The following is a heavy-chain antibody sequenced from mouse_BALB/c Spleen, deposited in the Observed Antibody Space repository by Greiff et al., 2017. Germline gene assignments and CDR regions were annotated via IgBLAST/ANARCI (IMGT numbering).Heavy chain of an antibody. CDR3: SEDSAVYYCAYYRYDEDKNYYAMDY. CDR2: GQGREWIG. Sequence: VQLQESGPELARPWASVKISCQAFYTFFRRVYFAIRDTNYWMQWVKQRPGQGREWIGAIYPGNGDTSYNQKFKGKATLTADKSSITAYMQLISLTSEDSAVYYCAYYRYDEDKNYYAMDYWGQGTSVTVSS. J-gene: IGHJ4*01. V-gene: IGHV1-87*01. D-gene: IGHD2-14*01. CDR1: YTF.